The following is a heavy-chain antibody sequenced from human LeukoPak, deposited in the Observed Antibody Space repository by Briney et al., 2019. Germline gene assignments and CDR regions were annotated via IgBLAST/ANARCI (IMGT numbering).Heavy chain of an antibody. CDR2: ISSSSSYI. V-gene: IGHV3-21*01. CDR1: GFTFGSYS. CDR3: ARGRGQLLSQIYFDY. D-gene: IGHD2-2*01. Sequence: GGSLRLSCAASGFTFGSYSMNWVRQAPGKGLEWVSSISSSSSYIYYADSVKGRFTISRDNAKNSLYLQMNSLRAEDTAVYYCARGRGQLLSQIYFDYWGQGTLVTVSS. J-gene: IGHJ4*02.